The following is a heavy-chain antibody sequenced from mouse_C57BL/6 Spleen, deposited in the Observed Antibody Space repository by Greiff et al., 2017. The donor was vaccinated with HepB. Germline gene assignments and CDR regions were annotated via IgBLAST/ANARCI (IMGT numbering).Heavy chain of an antibody. CDR1: GYTFTDHT. CDR2: IYPRDGST. V-gene: IGHV1-78*01. CDR3: ARSDYYGSSLYYYAMDY. J-gene: IGHJ4*01. Sequence: QVQLQQSDAELVKPGASVKISCKVSGYTFTDHTIHWMKQRPEQGLEWIGYIYPRDGSTKYNEKFKGKATLTADKTSSTAYMQLNSLTSEDSAVYFCARSDYYGSSLYYYAMDYWGQGTSVTVSS. D-gene: IGHD1-1*01.